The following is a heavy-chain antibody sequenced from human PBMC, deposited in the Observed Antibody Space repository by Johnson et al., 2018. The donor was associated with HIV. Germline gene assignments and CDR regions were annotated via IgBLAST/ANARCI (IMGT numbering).Heavy chain of an antibody. CDR3: ARSPRAAEGAFDI. CDR2: ISYDGSNK. CDR1: GFTFSSYA. D-gene: IGHD6-13*01. Sequence: QEQLVESGGDVVQPGRSLRLSCAASGFTFSSYAMHWVRQAPGKGLEWVAVISYDGSNKYYADSVKGRFTISRDNSKNTLYLQMNSLRAEDTAVYYCARSPRAAEGAFDIWGQGTMVTVSS. J-gene: IGHJ3*02. V-gene: IGHV3-30*04.